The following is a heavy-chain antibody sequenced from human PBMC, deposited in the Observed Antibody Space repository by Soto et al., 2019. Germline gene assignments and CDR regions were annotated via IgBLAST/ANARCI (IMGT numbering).Heavy chain of an antibody. D-gene: IGHD3-10*01. CDR2: ISWNSGSI. J-gene: IGHJ5*02. CDR1: GFTFDDYA. V-gene: IGHV3-9*01. CDR3: AKDRFGELLDWFDP. Sequence: EVQLVESGGGLVQPGRSLRLSCAASGFTFDDYAMHWVRQAPGKGLEWVSGISWNSGSIGYADSVKGRFTISRDNAKNSLYLQMNSLRAVDTALYYSAKDRFGELLDWFDPWGQGTLVTVSS.